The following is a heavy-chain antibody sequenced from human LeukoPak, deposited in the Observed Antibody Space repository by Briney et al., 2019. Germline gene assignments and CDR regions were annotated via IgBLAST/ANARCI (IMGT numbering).Heavy chain of an antibody. CDR1: EITFSTYA. V-gene: IGHV3-23*01. CDR3: AKAIDSSGYNLERGADY. J-gene: IGHJ4*02. Sequence: GGSLRLSCVTSEITFSTYAMSWVRQAPGKGLEWVSSISGNGAHTYYADSVRGRFTISRDNSKKTLNLQMNSLRAEDTAIYYCAKAIDSSGYNLERGADYWGQGTLVTVSS. D-gene: IGHD3-22*01. CDR2: ISGNGAHT.